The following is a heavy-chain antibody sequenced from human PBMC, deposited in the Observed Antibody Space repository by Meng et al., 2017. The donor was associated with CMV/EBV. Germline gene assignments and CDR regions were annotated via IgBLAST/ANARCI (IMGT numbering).Heavy chain of an antibody. CDR3: ARGNNYFDY. CDR2: IYYSGST. V-gene: IGHV4-61*01. CDR1: GGSISSSSYY. Sequence: GSLRLSCTVSGGSISSSSYYWSWIRQPPGKGLEWIGYIYYSGSTNYNPSLKSRVTISVDTSKNQFSLKLSSVTAADTAVYYCARGNNYFDYWGQGTLVTVSS. J-gene: IGHJ4*02.